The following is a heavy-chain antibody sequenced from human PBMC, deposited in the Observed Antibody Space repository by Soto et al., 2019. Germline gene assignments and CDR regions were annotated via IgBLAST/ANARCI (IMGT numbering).Heavy chain of an antibody. Sequence: GGSLRLACAASGFTFSSYAMHWVRQAPGKGLEYVSAISINGGSTYYADSVKGRFTISRDNSKNTLYLQMGSLRAEDMAVYYCARSGPSGHLDYWGQGTLVTVSS. J-gene: IGHJ4*02. CDR2: ISINGGST. CDR3: ARSGPSGHLDY. V-gene: IGHV3-64*02. D-gene: IGHD3-10*01. CDR1: GFTFSSYA.